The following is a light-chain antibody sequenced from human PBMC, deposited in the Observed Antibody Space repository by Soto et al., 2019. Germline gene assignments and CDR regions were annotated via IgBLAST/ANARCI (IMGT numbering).Light chain of an antibody. V-gene: IGKV1-5*01. J-gene: IGKJ1*01. Sequence: DIQMTQSPSTLSASVGDRVTITCRASQSISGWLAWYQQKPGKAPKLLIYNASSLKSGVTSRFSGSGFGTEFTLTISSLQPDDSATYYCQNYNQYSRTFGQGTKVEI. CDR2: NAS. CDR3: QNYNQYSRT. CDR1: QSISGW.